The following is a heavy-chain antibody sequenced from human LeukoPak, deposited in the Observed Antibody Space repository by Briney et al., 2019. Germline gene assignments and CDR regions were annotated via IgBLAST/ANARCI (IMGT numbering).Heavy chain of an antibody. J-gene: IGHJ4*02. CDR3: ARVGPWGVVVPAARFDY. V-gene: IGHV3-20*04. D-gene: IGHD2-2*01. CDR2: INWNGGST. Sequence: RPGGSLRLSCAASGFIFDDYGMSWVRQAPGKGLEWVSGINWNGGSTGYADSVKGRFTISRDNAKNSLYLQMNSLRAEDTALYYCARVGPWGVVVPAARFDYWGQGTLVTVSS. CDR1: GFIFDDYG.